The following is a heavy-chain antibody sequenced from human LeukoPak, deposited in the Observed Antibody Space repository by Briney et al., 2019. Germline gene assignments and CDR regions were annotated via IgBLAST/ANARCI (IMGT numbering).Heavy chain of an antibody. CDR2: TYYSGNT. Sequence: SETLYLTCTVSGGSMTNYYWTWIRQSPGKGLEWIGHTYYSGNTNYNPSLKSRVTISIDTSKNQFSLKLSSVTAADTAVYYCTRGRAYYDSTGYYYWGRGILVTVSS. V-gene: IGHV4-59*01. J-gene: IGHJ4*02. CDR3: TRGRAYYDSTGYYY. CDR1: GGSMTNYY. D-gene: IGHD3-22*01.